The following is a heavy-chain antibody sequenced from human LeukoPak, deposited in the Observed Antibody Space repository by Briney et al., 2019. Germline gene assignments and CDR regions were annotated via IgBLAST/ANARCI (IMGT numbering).Heavy chain of an antibody. CDR1: GGSISSYY. V-gene: IGHV4-59*01. CDR2: IYYSGST. D-gene: IGHD3-10*01. Sequence: SETLSLTCTVSGGSISSYYWSWIRQPPGKGLEWIGYIYYSGSTNYNPSPKSRVTISVDTSKNQFSLKLSSVTAADTAVYYCARGSAGSGSYSDFDYWGQGTLVTVSS. CDR3: ARGSAGSGSYSDFDY. J-gene: IGHJ4*02.